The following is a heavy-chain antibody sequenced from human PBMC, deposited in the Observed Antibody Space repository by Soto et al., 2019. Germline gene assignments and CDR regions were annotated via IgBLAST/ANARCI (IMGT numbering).Heavy chain of an antibody. D-gene: IGHD6-19*01. V-gene: IGHV3-7*01. Sequence: GGSLRLSCAASGFTLSTSWMSWVRQAPGKGLEWVANIKQDGSEKSYVDSVKGRFTISRDNAQNSLYLQMNSLRAEDTAVYYCARPAGTSVHWGPGPLVTLSS. CDR1: GFTLSTSW. CDR3: ARPAGTSVH. CDR2: IKQDGSEK. J-gene: IGHJ4*02.